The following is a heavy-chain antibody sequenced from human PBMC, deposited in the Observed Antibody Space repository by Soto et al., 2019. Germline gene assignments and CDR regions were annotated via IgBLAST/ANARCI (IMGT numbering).Heavy chain of an antibody. CDR3: ARESKVGALFDY. Sequence: WGSLRLSCAASGFTFSSYGMHWVRQAPGKGLEWVAVIWYDGSNKYYADSVKGRFTISRDNSKNTLYLQMNSLRAEDTAVYYCARESKVGALFDYWGQGTLVTVSS. CDR2: IWYDGSNK. D-gene: IGHD1-26*01. CDR1: GFTFSSYG. J-gene: IGHJ4*02. V-gene: IGHV3-33*01.